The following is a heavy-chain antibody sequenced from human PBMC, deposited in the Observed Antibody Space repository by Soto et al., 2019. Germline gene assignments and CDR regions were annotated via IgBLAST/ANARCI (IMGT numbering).Heavy chain of an antibody. J-gene: IGHJ3*01. CDR2: IFHGGNT. Sequence: SETLSLTCAASGFFISSGNYWGWIRKPPGKGLEWIGSIFHGGNTYYNPSLKSRVTISVDMSKNQLSLKLNSVTAADTAVYYCARARWYDAFDVWGQGTVVTVSS. V-gene: IGHV4-38-2*01. D-gene: IGHD2-15*01. CDR3: ARARWYDAFDV. CDR1: GFFISSGNY.